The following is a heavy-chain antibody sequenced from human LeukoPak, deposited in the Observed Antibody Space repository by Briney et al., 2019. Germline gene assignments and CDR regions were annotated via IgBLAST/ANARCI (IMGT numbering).Heavy chain of an antibody. J-gene: IGHJ3*02. CDR1: GYTFTGYY. V-gene: IGHV1-2*02. D-gene: IGHD3-10*01. CDR3: ARARTDRGSRGPCDI. CDR2: INPNNGGT. Sequence: ASVKVSCKASGYTFTGYYIHWVRQAPGQGLEWMGWINPNNGGTNYAQRFQGRVTMTRDTSISTAYMELSRLRSDDTAVYYCARARTDRGSRGPCDIWGQGTMVTVSS.